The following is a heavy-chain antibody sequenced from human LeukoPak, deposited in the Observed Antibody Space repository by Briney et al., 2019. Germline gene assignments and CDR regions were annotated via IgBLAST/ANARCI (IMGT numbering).Heavy chain of an antibody. CDR3: ARVKVYDYVWGSYRGFDY. J-gene: IGHJ4*02. V-gene: IGHV3-7*01. Sequence: PGGSLRLSCAASGFTFSSYWMSWVRQAPGKGLEWVANIKQDGSEKYYVDSVKGRFTISRDNAKNSLYLQMNSLRAEDTAVYYCARVKVYDYVWGSYRGFDYWGQGTLVTVSS. D-gene: IGHD3-16*02. CDR1: GFTFSSYW. CDR2: IKQDGSEK.